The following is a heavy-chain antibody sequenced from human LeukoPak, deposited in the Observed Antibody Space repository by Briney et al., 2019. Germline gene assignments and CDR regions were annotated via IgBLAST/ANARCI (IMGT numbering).Heavy chain of an antibody. V-gene: IGHV1-2*02. CDR3: ARDGIFGVVIGYYYYGMDV. Sequence: ASVKVSCKASGYTFTGYYMHWVRQAPGQGLEWMGWIDPNSGGTNYAQKFQGRVTMTRDTSISTAYMELSRLRSDDTAVYYCARDGIFGVVIGYYYYGMDVWGQGTTVTVSS. CDR2: IDPNSGGT. J-gene: IGHJ6*02. D-gene: IGHD3-3*01. CDR1: GYTFTGYY.